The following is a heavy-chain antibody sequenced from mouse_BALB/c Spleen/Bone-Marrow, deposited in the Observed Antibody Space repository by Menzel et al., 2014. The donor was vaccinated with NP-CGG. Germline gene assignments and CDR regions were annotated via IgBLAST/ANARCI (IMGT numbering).Heavy chain of an antibody. Sequence: EVQLQQSGAELVKPGASVKSSCTASGFNIKDTYMHWVKQRPEQGLEWIGRIDPANGNTKYDPKFQGKATITADTSSNTACLQLSSLTSEDTAVHYCAGYDYYQAWFAYWGQGTLVTVSA. CDR1: GFNIKDTY. CDR2: IDPANGNT. D-gene: IGHD2-4*01. CDR3: AGYDYYQAWFAY. V-gene: IGHV14-3*02. J-gene: IGHJ3*01.